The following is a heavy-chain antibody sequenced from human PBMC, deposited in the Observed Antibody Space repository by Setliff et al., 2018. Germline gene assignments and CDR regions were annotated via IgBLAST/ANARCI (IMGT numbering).Heavy chain of an antibody. CDR2: IVTYNDDT. Sequence: ASVKVSCKASGYPFTSCGVNWVRQAPGQGLEWMGRIVTYNDDTYYPRKFQGRVTMTTDTSTSTAYMELRSLTSDDTAVYHCARHGSSGKFDASDIWGQGTMVTVSS. V-gene: IGHV1-18*04. D-gene: IGHD3-10*01. J-gene: IGHJ3*02. CDR3: ARHGSSGKFDASDI. CDR1: GYPFTSCG.